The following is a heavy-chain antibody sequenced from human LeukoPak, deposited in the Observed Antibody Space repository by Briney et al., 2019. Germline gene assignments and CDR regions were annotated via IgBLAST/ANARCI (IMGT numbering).Heavy chain of an antibody. D-gene: IGHD3-22*01. CDR1: GFTFSNYA. Sequence: GASLRLSCAASGFTFSNYAMSWVRQAPGKGLEWVAVISYDGSNKYYADSVKGRFTISRDNSKNTLYLQMNSLRAEDTAVYYCARDLLPGRYDSSGYYLPHYWGQGTLVTVSS. J-gene: IGHJ4*02. V-gene: IGHV3-30-3*01. CDR2: ISYDGSNK. CDR3: ARDLLPGRYDSSGYYLPHY.